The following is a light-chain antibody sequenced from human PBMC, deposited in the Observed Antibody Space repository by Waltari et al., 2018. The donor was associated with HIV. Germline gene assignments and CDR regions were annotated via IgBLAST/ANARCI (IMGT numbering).Light chain of an antibody. CDR3: MIWHSSAWV. V-gene: IGLV5-45*03. CDR2: YKSDSDK. J-gene: IGLJ3*02. CDR1: SGTNCGTYR. Sequence: QAVLTQPSSLCSSPGAPAILTCTWRSGTNCGTYRISWYQQTPGSPPQYLLRYKSDSDKQQGSGVPSRFSGSKDASANAGILLISGLQSEDEADYYCMIWHSSAWVFGGGTKLTVL.